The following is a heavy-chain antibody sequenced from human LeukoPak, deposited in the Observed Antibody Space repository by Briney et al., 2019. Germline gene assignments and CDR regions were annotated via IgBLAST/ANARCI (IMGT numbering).Heavy chain of an antibody. D-gene: IGHD6-19*01. V-gene: IGHV3-30*18. J-gene: IGHJ3*02. CDR3: AKARQWLVYDAFDI. CDR2: ISYDGSNE. CDR1: GFTFSNYG. Sequence: PGRSLRLSCAASGFTFSNYGMHWVRQAPGKGLEWVALISYDGSNEYYADSVKGRFTISRDNSKNTLYLQMNSLGAEDTAVYYCAKARQWLVYDAFDIWGHGTMVTASS.